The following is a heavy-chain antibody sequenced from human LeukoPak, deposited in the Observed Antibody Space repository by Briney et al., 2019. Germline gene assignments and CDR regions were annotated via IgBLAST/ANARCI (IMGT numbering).Heavy chain of an antibody. CDR2: VNHSGST. J-gene: IGHJ6*03. CDR3: ARAASLMDV. V-gene: IGHV4-34*01. Sequence: PSETLSLTCAVYGGSFSGYYWSWIRQPPGKGLEWIGEVNHSGSTNYNPSLKSRVTISVDTSKNQFSLKLSSVTAADTAVYYCARAASLMDVWGKGTPVTVSS. D-gene: IGHD6-6*01. CDR1: GGSFSGYY.